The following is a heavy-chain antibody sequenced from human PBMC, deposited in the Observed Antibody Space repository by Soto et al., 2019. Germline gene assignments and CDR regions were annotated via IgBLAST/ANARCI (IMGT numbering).Heavy chain of an antibody. CDR2: IIPILGIA. V-gene: IGHV1-69*02. CDR1: GGTFSSYT. CDR3: ARGRGYCSGGSSCPFAY. D-gene: IGHD2-15*01. J-gene: IGHJ4*02. Sequence: QVQLVQSGAEVKKPGSSVKVSCKASGGTFSSYTISWVRQAPGQGLEWMGRIIPILGIANYAQKFQGRVTITADKATSTAYMELSSLRSADTAVYYCARGRGYCSGGSSCPFAYWVQGTLVTVSS.